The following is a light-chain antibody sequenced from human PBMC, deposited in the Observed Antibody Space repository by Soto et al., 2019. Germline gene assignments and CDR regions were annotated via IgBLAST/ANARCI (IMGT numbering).Light chain of an antibody. J-gene: IGLJ2*01. CDR2: GNS. V-gene: IGLV1-40*01. CDR3: QTSDSSLSVV. CDR1: SSNIGAGYD. Sequence: QSVLTQPPSVSGAPGQRITISCTGSSSNIGAGYDVHWYQQLPGTAPQLLIYGNSKRPSGVPNRFSGSKSGTSASLAITGLQDEEEADYYCQTSDSSLSVVFGGGTKVTVL.